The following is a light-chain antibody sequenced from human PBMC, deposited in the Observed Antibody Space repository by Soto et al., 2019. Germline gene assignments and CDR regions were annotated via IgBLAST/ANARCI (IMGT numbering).Light chain of an antibody. Sequence: MGLTKSIAAGRGSPRESGILSCRASQSISRTLAWYQQKPGQPPRLLIYDASTRATGFPARFSGSGSGTEFTLTISILQSEDFAVYYCQHYYTRPRTFGQGTNVEIK. CDR2: DAS. CDR3: QHYYTRPRT. V-gene: IGKV3D-15*01. CDR1: QSISRT. J-gene: IGKJ1*01.